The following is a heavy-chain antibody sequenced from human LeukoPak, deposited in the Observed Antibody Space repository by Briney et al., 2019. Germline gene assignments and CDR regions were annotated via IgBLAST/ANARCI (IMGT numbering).Heavy chain of an antibody. CDR3: ARGYSSSWNYFDY. D-gene: IGHD6-13*01. J-gene: IGHJ4*02. V-gene: IGHV4-59*01. CDR1: GGSISSYY. CDR2: ISDSGST. Sequence: SETLSLTCTVSGGSISSYYWSWIRQPPGKGLEWIGYISDSGSTNYNPSLKSRVTISIDTSKNQFSLKLSSVTAADTAVYYCARGYSSSWNYFDYWGQGTLVTVSS.